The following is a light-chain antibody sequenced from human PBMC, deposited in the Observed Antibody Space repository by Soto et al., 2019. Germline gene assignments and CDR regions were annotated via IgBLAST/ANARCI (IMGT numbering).Light chain of an antibody. CDR3: QSYDSSLSGSMV. V-gene: IGLV1-40*01. Sequence: QSVLTQPPSVSGAPGQRVTISRTGSSSNIGAGYDVHWYQQLPGTAPKLLIYGNSNRPSGVPDRFSGSKSGTSASLAINGLQAEDEADYYCQSYDSSLSGSMVFGGGTKLTVL. CDR2: GNS. J-gene: IGLJ2*01. CDR1: SSNIGAGYD.